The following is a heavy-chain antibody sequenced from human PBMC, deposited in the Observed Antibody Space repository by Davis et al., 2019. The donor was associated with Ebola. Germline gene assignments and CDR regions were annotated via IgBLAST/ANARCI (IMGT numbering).Heavy chain of an antibody. D-gene: IGHD2-21*02. Sequence: GGSLRLSCAGSGFTFTNAWMNWVRQAPGKGLEWVSVISGRGTTIYYADSVKGRFTISRDNSKDTLYLQMNSLRADDTAVYYCAKESASCGGDCYSLSDFWGQGTLVTVSS. CDR2: ISGRGTTI. V-gene: IGHV3-23*01. CDR3: AKESASCGGDCYSLSDF. J-gene: IGHJ4*02. CDR1: GFTFTNAW.